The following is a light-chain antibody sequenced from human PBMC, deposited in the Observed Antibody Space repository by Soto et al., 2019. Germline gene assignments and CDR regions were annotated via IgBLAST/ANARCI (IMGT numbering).Light chain of an antibody. J-gene: IGKJ5*01. CDR1: QSIRSY. CDR3: QQSYSSPT. V-gene: IGKV1-39*01. CDR2: AAS. Sequence: DIQMTQSPSSLSASVGDTVTITCRASQSIRSYLNWYQQKPGKAPKLLISAASSLQSGVPSRFSGSESGTDFTLTISSLQPEDFATYYCQQSYSSPTFGQGTRLEIK.